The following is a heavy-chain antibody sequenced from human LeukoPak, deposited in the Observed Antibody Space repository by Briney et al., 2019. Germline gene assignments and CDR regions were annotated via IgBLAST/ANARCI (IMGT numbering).Heavy chain of an antibody. Sequence: GGSLRLSCAVSGFTLSHYAMSWVRQAPGTGLDWVGSLTDSGDATYYADSVKGRLTISRDNSNITLYLHISGLRDEDTAVYYCARGYSHNSGGWLDPWGQGTLVTVSS. J-gene: IGHJ5*02. V-gene: IGHV3-23*01. CDR1: GFTLSHYA. CDR3: ARGYSHNSGGWLDP. D-gene: IGHD5-12*01. CDR2: LTDSGDAT.